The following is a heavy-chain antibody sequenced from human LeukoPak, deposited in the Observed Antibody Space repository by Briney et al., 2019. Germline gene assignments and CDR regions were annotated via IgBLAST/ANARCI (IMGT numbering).Heavy chain of an antibody. Sequence: ASVKVSCKSSGYTFTYYGISWLRQAPGQGLEWMGWISAYNGNTNYAQKLQGRVTMTTDTSTSTAYMELRSLRSDDTAVYYCASHLEYGSASYTKLGYMDVWGKGTPVTVSS. CDR2: ISAYNGNT. D-gene: IGHD3-10*01. CDR1: GYTFTYYG. V-gene: IGHV1-18*01. J-gene: IGHJ6*03. CDR3: ASHLEYGSASYTKLGYMDV.